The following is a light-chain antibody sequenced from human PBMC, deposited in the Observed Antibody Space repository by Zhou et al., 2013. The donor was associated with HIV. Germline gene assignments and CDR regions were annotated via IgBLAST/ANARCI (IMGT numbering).Light chain of an antibody. V-gene: IGKV3-20*01. J-gene: IGKJ4*01. CDR2: GAS. CDR1: QSVSSSY. CDR3: QQYGNSPLT. Sequence: EFVLTQSPGTLSLSPGERATLSCRTSQSVSSSYLAWYQQKPGQPPRLLIYGASRRATGIPDRFIGSGSGTDFTFTVSRLEPEDFAVYYCQQYGNSPLTFGGGPRWRSN.